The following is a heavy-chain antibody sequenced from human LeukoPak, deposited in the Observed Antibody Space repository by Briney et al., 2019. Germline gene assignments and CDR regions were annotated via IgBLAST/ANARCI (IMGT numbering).Heavy chain of an antibody. CDR2: ISGSGGIT. J-gene: IGHJ6*03. Sequence: GGSLRLSCAASGFTFSSYAMSWVRQAPGKGLEWVSAISGSGGITSYADSVKGRFTISRDNSKNTLYLQMNSLRAEDTAVYYCAREVAEMATMGHYMDVWGKGTTVTISS. CDR1: GFTFSSYA. D-gene: IGHD5-24*01. CDR3: AREVAEMATMGHYMDV. V-gene: IGHV3-23*01.